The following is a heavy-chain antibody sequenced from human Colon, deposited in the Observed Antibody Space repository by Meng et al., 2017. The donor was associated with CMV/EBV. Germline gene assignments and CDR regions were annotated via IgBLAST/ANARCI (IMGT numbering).Heavy chain of an antibody. V-gene: IGHV5-51*01. CDR2: IYPDDSDT. CDR3: ARLRNFNNWFDT. Sequence: GESLKISCEGSGYSFTNYWNAWVRQMPRRGPEWVGIIYPDDSDTRYSPSFQGQVTISVDKSLNTAYLQWNSLKASDTAMYYCARLRNFNNWFDTWGQGTLVTVSS. J-gene: IGHJ5*02. D-gene: IGHD4-11*01. CDR1: GYSFTNYW.